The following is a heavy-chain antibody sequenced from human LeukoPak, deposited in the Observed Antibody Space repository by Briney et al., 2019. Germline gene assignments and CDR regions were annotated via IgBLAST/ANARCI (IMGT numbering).Heavy chain of an antibody. J-gene: IGHJ4*02. V-gene: IGHV4-59*01. CDR2: IYYSGIT. Sequence: SETLSLTCTVSGDSISSSYWSWIRRPPGKGLDWIGYIYYSGITSYNPSLKSRVTMSLDTSKNQFSLKLNSVTAADTAVYYCARSSGAFDYWGQGALVTVSS. CDR3: ARSSGAFDY. CDR1: GDSISSSY.